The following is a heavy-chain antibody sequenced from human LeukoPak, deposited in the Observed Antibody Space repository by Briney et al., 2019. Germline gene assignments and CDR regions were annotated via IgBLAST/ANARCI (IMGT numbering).Heavy chain of an antibody. J-gene: IGHJ3*01. CDR2: IDSDGSTT. CDR3: ARGWLPSDISMK. V-gene: IGHV3-74*03. D-gene: IGHD3-9*01. CDR1: GFTFSTFW. Sequence: GRSLRLSCAASGFTFSTFWMHWVRQPPGKGLVLVSRIDSDGSTTEYADSVKGRFTISRDNAKNTLYLQMNSLRAEDTAVYYCARGWLPSDISMKWGQGTMVTVSS.